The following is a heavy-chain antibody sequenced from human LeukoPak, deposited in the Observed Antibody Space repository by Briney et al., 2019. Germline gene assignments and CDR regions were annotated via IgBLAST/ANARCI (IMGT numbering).Heavy chain of an antibody. Sequence: SETLSLTCTVSGGSISSSSYYWGWIRQPPGKGLEWIGSIYYSGSTYYNPSLKSRVTISVDTSKNQFSLKLSSVTAADTAVYYCARDRDGSGWYGGPKIYYYYMDVWGKGTTVTVSS. CDR3: ARDRDGSGWYGGPKIYYYYMDV. D-gene: IGHD6-13*01. CDR2: IYYSGST. CDR1: GGSISSSSYY. J-gene: IGHJ6*03. V-gene: IGHV4-39*07.